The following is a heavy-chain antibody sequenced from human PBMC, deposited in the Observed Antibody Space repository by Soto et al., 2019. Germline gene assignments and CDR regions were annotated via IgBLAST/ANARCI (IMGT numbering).Heavy chain of an antibody. CDR2: ISAYNGNT. CDR1: GYTFTSYG. J-gene: IGHJ4*02. D-gene: IGHD3-3*01. V-gene: IGHV1-18*01. Sequence: ASVKVSCKASGYTFTSYGISWVRQAPGQGLEWMGWISAYNGNTNYAQKLQGRVTMTTDTSTSTAYMELRSLRSDDTAVYYCARDKDDFWSGYYGFDYFDYWGQGTLVTVSS. CDR3: ARDKDDFWSGYYGFDYFDY.